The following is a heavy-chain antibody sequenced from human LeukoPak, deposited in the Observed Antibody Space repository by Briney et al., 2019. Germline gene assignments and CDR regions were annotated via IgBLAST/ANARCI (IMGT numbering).Heavy chain of an antibody. D-gene: IGHD3-10*01. Sequence: GGSLRLSCAASGFTFSSYSMNWVRQAPGKGLEWVSSISSSSSYIYYADSVKGRFTISRDNAKNSLYLQMNSLRAEDTAVYYCAKVMKGSERLTMVRGVIIKTAGLYYMDVWGKGTTVTVSS. J-gene: IGHJ6*03. CDR1: GFTFSSYS. CDR2: ISSSSSYI. CDR3: AKVMKGSERLTMVRGVIIKTAGLYYMDV. V-gene: IGHV3-21*04.